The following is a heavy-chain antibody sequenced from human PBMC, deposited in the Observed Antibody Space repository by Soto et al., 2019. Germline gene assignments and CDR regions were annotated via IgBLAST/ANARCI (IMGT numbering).Heavy chain of an antibody. Sequence: EVQLLESGGGLVQPGGSLRLSCAASGFTFSSYAMSWVRQAPGNGLEWVSAISGRGGSTYYADSVKGRFTISRDNSTNSLYLHTTSLRAEDTAVYYCAKGYYFDYWGQGTLVTVSS. CDR1: GFTFSSYA. CDR2: ISGRGGST. CDR3: AKGYYFDY. V-gene: IGHV3-23*01. J-gene: IGHJ4*02.